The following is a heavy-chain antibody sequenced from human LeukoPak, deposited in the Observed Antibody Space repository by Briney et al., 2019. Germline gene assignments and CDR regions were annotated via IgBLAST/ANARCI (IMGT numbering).Heavy chain of an antibody. J-gene: IGHJ2*01. Sequence: PGGSLRLSCAASGFTFSDYYMSWIRQASGKGLEWVSYISGDDSTIYYADSVKGRFTISRDNANNSLYLQMNSLRAEDTAVYYCARAYSSSWSSRYFDLWGRGTLVTVSS. CDR1: GFTFSDYY. D-gene: IGHD6-13*01. CDR3: ARAYSSSWSSRYFDL. CDR2: ISGDDSTI. V-gene: IGHV3-11*01.